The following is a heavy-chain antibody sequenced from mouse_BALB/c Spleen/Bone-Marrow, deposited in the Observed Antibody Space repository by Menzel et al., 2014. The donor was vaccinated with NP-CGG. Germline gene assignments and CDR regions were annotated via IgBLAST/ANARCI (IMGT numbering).Heavy chain of an antibody. CDR3: ITGFAY. J-gene: IGHJ3*01. CDR1: GFTFSNYW. CDR2: IRLKSNNYAT. Sequence: EVKLVESGGGLVQPGGSMKLSCVASGFTFSNYWMNWVRQSPEKGLEWVAEIRLKSNNYATHYAESVKGRFTISRDDSKSSVYLQMDNLRAEDTGIYYCITGFAYWGQRTLVTVSA. V-gene: IGHV6-6*02.